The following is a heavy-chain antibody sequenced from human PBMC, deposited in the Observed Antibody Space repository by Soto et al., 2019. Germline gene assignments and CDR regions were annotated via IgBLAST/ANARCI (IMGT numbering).Heavy chain of an antibody. J-gene: IGHJ4*02. Sequence: SVKVSCKASGGTFNTYTFSWVRQAPGHGLEWMGSILPIMGSVNYAHDFRGRLSITADPSTTTAYMELTSLTSHDTAMYYCERIPRYSYATSDPLDNWGQGTLVTVS. CDR1: GGTFNTYT. CDR3: ERIPRYSYATSDPLDN. CDR2: ILPIMGSV. V-gene: IGHV1-69*08. D-gene: IGHD2-15*01.